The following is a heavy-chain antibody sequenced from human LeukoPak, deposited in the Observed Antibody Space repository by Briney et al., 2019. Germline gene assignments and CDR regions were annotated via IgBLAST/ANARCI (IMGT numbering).Heavy chain of an antibody. D-gene: IGHD6-19*01. CDR2: IYYSGST. V-gene: IGHV4-39*07. CDR1: GFTFSSYS. J-gene: IGHJ4*02. Sequence: PGGSLRLSCAASGFTFSSYSMNWVRQAPGKGLEWIGSIYYSGSTYYNPSLKSRVTISVDTSKNQFSLKLSSVTAADTAVYYCARDRYSSGWSDYWGQGTLVTVSS. CDR3: ARDRYSSGWSDY.